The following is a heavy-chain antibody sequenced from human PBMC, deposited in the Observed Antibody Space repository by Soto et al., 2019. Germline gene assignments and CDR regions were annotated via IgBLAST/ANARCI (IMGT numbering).Heavy chain of an antibody. D-gene: IGHD6-6*01. CDR1: GVTFSSYA. J-gene: IGHJ4*02. CDR3: ARDSKYSSSSFIPCC. V-gene: IGHV1-69*06. CDR2: IIPSFGTA. Sequence: GTSVKVTCKASGVTFSSYAISWVRQAHGQGLEWMGGIIPSFGTANYAQKCQGRVTITAEKSTSTAYMELSSLRSEDTAVYYCARDSKYSSSSFIPCCWGQGTLVTVSS.